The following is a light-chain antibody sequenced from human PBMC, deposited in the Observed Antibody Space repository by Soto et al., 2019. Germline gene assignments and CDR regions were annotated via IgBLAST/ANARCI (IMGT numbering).Light chain of an antibody. V-gene: IGLV2-14*01. CDR3: SSYTSSSTLV. J-gene: IGLJ2*01. CDR1: SSDVGGYNY. Sequence: QSVLTQPASVSRSPGQSITISCTGTSSDVGGYNYVSWYQQHPGKAPKFVIYDVSNRPSGVSNRFSGSKSGNTASLTISGLQAEDEADYYCSSYTSSSTLVFGGGTKLTVL. CDR2: DVS.